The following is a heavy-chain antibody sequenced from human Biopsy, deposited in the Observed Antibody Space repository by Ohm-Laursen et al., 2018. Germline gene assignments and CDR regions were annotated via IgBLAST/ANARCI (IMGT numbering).Heavy chain of an antibody. CDR1: GYSFTSYY. D-gene: IGHD6-19*01. CDR2: INPSGSTT. CDR3: ARNTGWYGDLYYFDY. J-gene: IGHJ4*02. V-gene: IGHV1-46*01. Sequence: SVKVSCKASGYSFTSYYMHWVRQAPGQGLERMGMINPSGSTTSYPQIFQGRVTMTRDTSKSTVYMELSSLRSADTAVYFCARNTGWYGDLYYFDYWGQGTLVTVSS.